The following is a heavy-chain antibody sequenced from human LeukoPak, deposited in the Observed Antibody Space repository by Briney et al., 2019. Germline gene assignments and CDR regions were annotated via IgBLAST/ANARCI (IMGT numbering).Heavy chain of an antibody. CDR1: GGSFSGYY. V-gene: IGHV4-34*01. Sequence: SETLSLTCAVYGGSFSGYYWSWIRQPPGKGLEWIGEINHSGSTNYNPSLKSRVTISVDTSKNQFSLKLSSVTAADTAVYYCARTPRYYPRAFDIWGQGTMVTVSS. D-gene: IGHD3-10*01. J-gene: IGHJ3*02. CDR2: INHSGST. CDR3: ARTPRYYPRAFDI.